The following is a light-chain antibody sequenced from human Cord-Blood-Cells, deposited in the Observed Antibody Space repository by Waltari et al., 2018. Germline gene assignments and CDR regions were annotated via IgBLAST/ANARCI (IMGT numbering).Light chain of an antibody. Sequence: QSALTQPPSVSGSPGQSVTISCTGTSSDVGSYNRVSWYQPPPGTAPKLMIYEVSNRPSGVPDRFSGSKSGNTASLTISGLQAEDEADYYCSSYTSSSTVVFGGGTKLTVL. V-gene: IGLV2-18*02. CDR3: SSYTSSSTVV. CDR1: SSDVGSYNR. J-gene: IGLJ2*01. CDR2: EVS.